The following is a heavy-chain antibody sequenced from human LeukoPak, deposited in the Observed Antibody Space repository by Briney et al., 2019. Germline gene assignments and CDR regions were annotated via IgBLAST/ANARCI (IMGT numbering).Heavy chain of an antibody. CDR3: AREPYSTSD. D-gene: IGHD6-6*01. J-gene: IGHJ1*01. Sequence: GGSLRLSCVASGFTFSTYNMHWVRQAPGKGLEWVSYISSSGSTKYYADSVKGRFTISRDNSKNTLYLQMNNLRAEDTAVYYCAREPYSTSDWGQGTLVTVSS. V-gene: IGHV3-48*01. CDR2: ISSSGSTK. CDR1: GFTFSTYN.